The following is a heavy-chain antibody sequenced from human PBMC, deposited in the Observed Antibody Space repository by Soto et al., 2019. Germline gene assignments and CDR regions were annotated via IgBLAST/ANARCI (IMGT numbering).Heavy chain of an antibody. CDR2: INAGNGNT. CDR1: GYTFTGYY. V-gene: IGHV1-3*01. D-gene: IGHD3-22*01. CDR3: ARDYDAHYRYYYDSSGNFDY. Sequence: GASVKVSCKASGYTFTGYYMHWVRQAPGQGLEWMGWINAGNGNTKYSQKFQGRVTITRDTSASTAYMELSSLRSEDTAVYYCARDYDAHYRYYYDSSGNFDYWGQGTLVTVSS. J-gene: IGHJ4*02.